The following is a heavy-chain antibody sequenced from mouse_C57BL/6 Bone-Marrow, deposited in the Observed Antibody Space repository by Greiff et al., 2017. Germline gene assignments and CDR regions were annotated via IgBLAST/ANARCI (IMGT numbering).Heavy chain of an antibody. Sequence: QVQLQQPGAELVKPGASVKMSCKASGYTFTSYWITWVKQRPGKGLEWIGDIYPGSGSTNYNEKFKSKATLTVDTTSSTAYMQLSSLTSEDSAFYYCARVYYGDYVLAIDYWGQGTSVTVSS. CDR1: GYTFTSYW. CDR3: ARVYYGDYVLAIDY. J-gene: IGHJ4*01. V-gene: IGHV1-55*01. D-gene: IGHD2-13*01. CDR2: IYPGSGST.